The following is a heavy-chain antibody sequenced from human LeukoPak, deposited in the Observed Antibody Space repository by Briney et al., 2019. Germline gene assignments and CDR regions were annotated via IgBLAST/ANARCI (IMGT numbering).Heavy chain of an antibody. Sequence: GTSLRLSCAASGFAFRSYGMHWVRQAPGKGLEWVAFIRYDGSNKYYADSVKGRFTISRDNSKNTLYLQMNSLRAEDTAVYYCAKDRMNDFWSGYYTGAFDIWGQGTMVTVSS. V-gene: IGHV3-30*02. D-gene: IGHD3-3*01. CDR3: AKDRMNDFWSGYYTGAFDI. CDR2: IRYDGSNK. J-gene: IGHJ3*02. CDR1: GFAFRSYG.